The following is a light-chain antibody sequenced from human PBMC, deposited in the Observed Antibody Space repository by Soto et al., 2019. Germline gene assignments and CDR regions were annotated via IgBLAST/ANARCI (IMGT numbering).Light chain of an antibody. CDR2: EVN. CDR1: SSDVGGYNY. CDR3: SSYTTTYFYV. V-gene: IGLV2-14*01. J-gene: IGLJ1*01. Sequence: QSVLTQPASVSGSPGQSITISCTGTSSDVGGYNYVSWYQQHPGKAPKLMIYEVNNRPSGVSNRFSGSKSGITASLTISGLQAEDEADYYCSSYTTTYFYVFGPGTKLTVL.